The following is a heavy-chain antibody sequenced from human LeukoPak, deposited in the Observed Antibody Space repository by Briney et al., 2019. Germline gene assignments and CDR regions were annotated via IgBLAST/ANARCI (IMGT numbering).Heavy chain of an antibody. J-gene: IGHJ4*02. D-gene: IGHD1-26*01. CDR2: ISGSGGGT. Sequence: GGSLRLSCAASGFTFRSYGMSWVRQAPGKGLEWVSAISGSGGGTYYADSVQGRFTISRDNSKSTLYLQMNSLRAEDTAVYYCAKDGIVGTMGFDYWGQGTLVTVSS. V-gene: IGHV3-23*01. CDR3: AKDGIVGTMGFDY. CDR1: GFTFRSYG.